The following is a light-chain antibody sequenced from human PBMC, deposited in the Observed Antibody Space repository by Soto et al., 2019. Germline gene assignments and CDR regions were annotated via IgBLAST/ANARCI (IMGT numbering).Light chain of an antibody. Sequence: DIVLTQTPLSSPVSLGQPASISCRSSQSLVHRDGITYLNWYHVRPGQPPRLLIHAVSNRFYGVPNRFSGRREGTDFTTKLSRVEAEDVGMYYCMQLTYFPWTFGRGTEVEIK. CDR3: MQLTYFPWT. CDR1: QSLVHRDGITY. V-gene: IGKV2-24*01. J-gene: IGKJ1*01. CDR2: AVS.